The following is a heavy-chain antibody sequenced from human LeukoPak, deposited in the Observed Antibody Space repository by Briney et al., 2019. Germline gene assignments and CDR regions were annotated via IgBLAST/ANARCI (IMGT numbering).Heavy chain of an antibody. V-gene: IGHV3-20*01. D-gene: IGHD3-3*01. Sequence: SGGSLRLSCAASGFTFDDYGMSWVRQAPGKGLEWVSGINWNGGSTGYAGSVKGRFTISRDNAKNSLYLQMNSLRAEDTALYHCARALYYDFWSGSPDDAFDIWGQGTMVTVSS. CDR3: ARALYYDFWSGSPDDAFDI. J-gene: IGHJ3*02. CDR2: INWNGGST. CDR1: GFTFDDYG.